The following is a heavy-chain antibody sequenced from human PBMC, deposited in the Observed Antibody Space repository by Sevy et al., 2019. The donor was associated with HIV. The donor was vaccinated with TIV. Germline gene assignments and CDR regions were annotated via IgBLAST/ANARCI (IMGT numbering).Heavy chain of an antibody. Sequence: SETLSLTCIVSGGSVTTTGYYWGWVRQPPGKGLEWIGNIYYGGNSFYKPSLKRRVSISVDTSNTRFSLKLNSVTAADAAVYYCATGRRSGSPFCSWGQGTLVTVSS. CDR1: GGSVTTTGYY. D-gene: IGHD6-19*01. J-gene: IGHJ5*02. V-gene: IGHV4-39*02. CDR3: ATGRRSGSPFCS. CDR2: IYYGGNS.